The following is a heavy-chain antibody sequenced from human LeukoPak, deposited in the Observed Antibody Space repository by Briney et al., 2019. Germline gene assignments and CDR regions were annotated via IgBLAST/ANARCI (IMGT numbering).Heavy chain of an antibody. CDR3: ARVRGDYYDSSGYYPPAYFDY. CDR2: IYSGGST. CDR1: GFTFSSYS. J-gene: IGHJ4*02. D-gene: IGHD3-22*01. Sequence: GGSLRLSCAASGFTFSSYSMNWVRQAPGKGLEWVSVIYSGGSTYYADSVKGRFTVSRHNSKNTLYLQMNSLRAEDTAVYYCARVRGDYYDSSGYYPPAYFDYWGQGTLVTVSS. V-gene: IGHV3-53*04.